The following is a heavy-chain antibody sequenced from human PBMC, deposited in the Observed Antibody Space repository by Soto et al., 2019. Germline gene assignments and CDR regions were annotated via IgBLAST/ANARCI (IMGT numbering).Heavy chain of an antibody. D-gene: IGHD6-13*01. CDR3: ARVAAAGYYYGMDV. V-gene: IGHV1-3*01. CDR1: GYTFTSYA. J-gene: IGHJ6*02. CDR2: INAGNGNT. Sequence: GASVKVSCKASGYTFTSYAMHWVRQAPGQRLEWMGWINAGNGNTKYSQKFQGRVTITRDTSASTAYVELSSLRSEDTAVYYCARVAAAGYYYGMDVWGRGTTVTVSS.